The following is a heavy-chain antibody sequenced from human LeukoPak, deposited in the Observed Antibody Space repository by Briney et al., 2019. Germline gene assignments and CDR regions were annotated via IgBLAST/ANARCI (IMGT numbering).Heavy chain of an antibody. CDR1: GYTFTSYD. J-gene: IGHJ3*02. D-gene: IGHD3-22*01. Sequence: ASVKVSCKASGYTFTSYDINWVRQAPGQGLEWMGWINPNSGGTNYAQKFQGRVTMTRDTSISTAYMELSRLRSDDTAVYYCARGVAMIVVVINDAFDIWGQGTMVTVSS. CDR2: INPNSGGT. CDR3: ARGVAMIVVVINDAFDI. V-gene: IGHV1-2*02.